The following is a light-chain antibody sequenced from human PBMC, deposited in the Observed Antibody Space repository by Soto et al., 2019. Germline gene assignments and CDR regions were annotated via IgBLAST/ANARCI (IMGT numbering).Light chain of an antibody. CDR2: DKS. CDR1: QSVYHN. V-gene: IGKV3-15*01. CDR3: HQYNNWPPST. Sequence: IVITKTPAPLPVSSGERDTPTLXCRASQSVYHNLAWYQQKPGQAPRLLTFDKSSRAPGVPARFSGSGTGTDFTLTINSLQSEDFGVYYCHQYNNWPPSTFGQGTRLEIK. J-gene: IGKJ5*01.